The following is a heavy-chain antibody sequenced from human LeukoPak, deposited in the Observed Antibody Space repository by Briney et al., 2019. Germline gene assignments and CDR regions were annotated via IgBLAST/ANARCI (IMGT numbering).Heavy chain of an antibody. Sequence: TGGFLRLSCAASGFTVSSNHMSWVRQAPGKGLEWVSVIYSGGSTDYADSVKGRFTISRDNLKNTLYLQMNSLRAEDTAVYYCARGPAGYNWGQGTLVTFSS. CDR3: ARGPAGYN. CDR1: GFTVSSNH. CDR2: IYSGGST. J-gene: IGHJ4*02. V-gene: IGHV3-53*01. D-gene: IGHD1-1*01.